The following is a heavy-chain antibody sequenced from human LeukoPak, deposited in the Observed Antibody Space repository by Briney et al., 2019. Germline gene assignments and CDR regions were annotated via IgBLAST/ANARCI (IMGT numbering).Heavy chain of an antibody. CDR2: INIGGTNT. V-gene: IGHV3-11*01. CDR3: ATDGAGFDT. CDR1: GFTFSDHY. Sequence: GGSLRLSCAASGFTFSDHYMSWIRQVPGKGLEWLSYINIGGTNTHYADSVKGRFTISRVNAKKSLYLGMTNLRAEDTAVYYCATDGAGFDTWGQGVLVTVSS. J-gene: IGHJ5*02.